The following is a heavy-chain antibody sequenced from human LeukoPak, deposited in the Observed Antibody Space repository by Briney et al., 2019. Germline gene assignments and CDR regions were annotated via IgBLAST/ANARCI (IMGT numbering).Heavy chain of an antibody. J-gene: IGHJ4*02. CDR3: ARDAYYDFWSGYPRYFDY. D-gene: IGHD3-3*01. CDR1: GLTFSSHT. Sequence: GGSLRLSCAASGLTFSSHTMHWVRQAPGKGLEWVANIKQDGSEEYYVDSVKGRFTISTDNAKNSLYLQMNSLRAEDTAVYYCARDAYYDFWSGYPRYFDYWGQGTLVTVSS. V-gene: IGHV3-7*01. CDR2: IKQDGSEE.